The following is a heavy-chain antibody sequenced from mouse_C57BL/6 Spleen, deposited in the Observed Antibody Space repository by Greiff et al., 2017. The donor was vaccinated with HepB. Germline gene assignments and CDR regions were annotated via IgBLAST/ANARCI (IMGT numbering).Heavy chain of an antibody. CDR1: GYTFTDYY. J-gene: IGHJ4*01. CDR3: ARPNHYYAMDY. Sequence: VQLQQSGPELVKPGASVKISCKASGYTFTDYYMNWVKQSHGKSLEWIGDINPNNGGTSYNQKFKGKATLTVDKSSSTAYMELRSLTSEDSAVYYCARPNHYYAMDYWGQGTSVTVSS. CDR2: INPNNGGT. D-gene: IGHD4-1*01. V-gene: IGHV1-26*01.